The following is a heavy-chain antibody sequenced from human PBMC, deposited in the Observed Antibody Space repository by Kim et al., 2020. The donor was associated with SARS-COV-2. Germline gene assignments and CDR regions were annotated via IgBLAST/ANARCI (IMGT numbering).Heavy chain of an antibody. CDR3: ARCHYYDSVGNYWANSMDF. Sequence: GESLKISCEGSGYSFTHFWIAWVRHMPGKGVEWMGIVSPAESITKYSPSFEGQVTIVADKSISTAFLQWSSLKVSDTAMYYCARCHYYDSVGNYWANSMDFWGLGTMVTVSS. D-gene: IGHD3-16*01. V-gene: IGHV5-51*06. CDR1: GYSFTHFW. J-gene: IGHJ3*01. CDR2: VSPAESIT.